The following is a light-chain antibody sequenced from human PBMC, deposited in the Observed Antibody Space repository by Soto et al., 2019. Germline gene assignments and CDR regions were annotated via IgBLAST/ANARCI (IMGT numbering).Light chain of an antibody. CDR2: GAS. Sequence: EIVMTQSPATLSVSPGERATLSCRASQSISSNLAWYQQKPGQAPRLLIYGASTTATGIPARFSGSGSGTDFTLTISSLQSEDFAVYYCQHYNHWPPYTFGQGTKLEIK. CDR1: QSISSN. CDR3: QHYNHWPPYT. J-gene: IGKJ2*01. V-gene: IGKV3-15*01.